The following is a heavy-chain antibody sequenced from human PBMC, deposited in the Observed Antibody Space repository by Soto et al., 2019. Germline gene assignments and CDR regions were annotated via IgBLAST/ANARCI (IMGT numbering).Heavy chain of an antibody. V-gene: IGHV3-21*01. J-gene: IGHJ6*02. CDR2: ISSSSNYI. D-gene: IGHD6-13*01. CDR3: ARAGYSSSWFPFGMDV. Sequence: EVQLVESGGGLVKPGGSLRLSCAASGFTFSSYSMNWVRQAPGKGLAWVSSISSSSNYIYYADSVKGRFTISRDNAKNSQYLQMNSLRAEDTAVYYCARAGYSSSWFPFGMDVWGQGTTVTVSS. CDR1: GFTFSSYS.